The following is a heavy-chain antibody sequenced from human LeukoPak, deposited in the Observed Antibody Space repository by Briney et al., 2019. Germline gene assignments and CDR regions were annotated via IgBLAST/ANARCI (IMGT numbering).Heavy chain of an antibody. Sequence: SETLSLTCAVYGGSFSGYYWSWIRQPPGKGLEWIGEINHSGSTNYNPSLKSRVTISVDTSKNQFSLKLSSVTAADAAVYFCSSGPYFDYWGQGTLVTVSS. J-gene: IGHJ4*02. CDR2: INHSGST. V-gene: IGHV4-34*01. D-gene: IGHD6-25*01. CDR3: SSGPYFDY. CDR1: GGSFSGYY.